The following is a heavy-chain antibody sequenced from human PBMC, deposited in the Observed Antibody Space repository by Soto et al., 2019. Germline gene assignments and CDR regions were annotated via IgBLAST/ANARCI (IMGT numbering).Heavy chain of an antibody. Sequence: PGESLKISCKGSGYSFTSYWISWVRQMPGKGLEWMGRIDPSDSYTNYSPSFQGHVTISADKSISTAYLQWSSLKASDTAMYYCARPDTMVRGVMSSYYYYGMDVWGQGTTVTVSS. CDR3: ARPDTMVRGVMSSYYYYGMDV. CDR1: GYSFTSYW. V-gene: IGHV5-10-1*01. D-gene: IGHD3-10*01. J-gene: IGHJ6*02. CDR2: IDPSDSYT.